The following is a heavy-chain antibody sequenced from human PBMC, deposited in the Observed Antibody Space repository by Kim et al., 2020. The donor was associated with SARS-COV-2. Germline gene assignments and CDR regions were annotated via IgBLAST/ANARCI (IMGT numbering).Heavy chain of an antibody. Sequence: PPAVKRRTTITPSTSKNQFSLQLSSVTPEDTAVYYCARDRQRAGTGVDYWGQGTLVTVSS. V-gene: IGHV6-1*01. D-gene: IGHD6-19*01. J-gene: IGHJ4*02. CDR3: ARDRQRAGTGVDY.